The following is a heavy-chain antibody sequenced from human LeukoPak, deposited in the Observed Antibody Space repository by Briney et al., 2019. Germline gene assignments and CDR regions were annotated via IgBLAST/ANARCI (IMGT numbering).Heavy chain of an antibody. CDR2: IYYSGST. Sequence: SETLSLTCTVSGGSTSSSSYYWGWIRQPPGKGLEWIGSIYYSGSTYYNPSLKNRVTISVDTSKNQFSLKLSSVTAADTAVYYCARPIVVVVAATGPGDAFDIWGQGTMVTVSS. J-gene: IGHJ3*02. CDR1: GGSTSSSSYY. V-gene: IGHV4-39*01. CDR3: ARPIVVVVAATGPGDAFDI. D-gene: IGHD2-15*01.